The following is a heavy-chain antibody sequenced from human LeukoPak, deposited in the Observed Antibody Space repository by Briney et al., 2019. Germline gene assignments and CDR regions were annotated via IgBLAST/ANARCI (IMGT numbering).Heavy chain of an antibody. CDR3: ASQNSGYALAFDI. V-gene: IGHV3-23*01. J-gene: IGHJ3*02. CDR1: GFTFSSYW. D-gene: IGHD3-22*01. Sequence: QSGGSLRLSCAASGFTFSSYWMSWVRQAPGKGLEWVSAISGSGGSTYYADSVKGRFTISRDNSKNTLYLQMNSLRAEDTAVHYCASQNSGYALAFDIWGQGTMVTVSS. CDR2: ISGSGGST.